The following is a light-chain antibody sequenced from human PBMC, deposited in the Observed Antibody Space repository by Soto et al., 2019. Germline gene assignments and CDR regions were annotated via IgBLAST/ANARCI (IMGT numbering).Light chain of an antibody. J-gene: IGKJ5*01. CDR2: WAS. CDR1: HSVLHTSTNKNY. CDR3: QQYYSTIT. Sequence: DIVMTQSPDSLDVSLGARATINCRCIHSVLHTSTNKNYFAWYQQKPGQPPSXLISWASSRESGVPDRFSCSGSGTDSTLTIRSLKAEDVAVDYCQQYYSTITCGQGTRLEIK. V-gene: IGKV4-1*01.